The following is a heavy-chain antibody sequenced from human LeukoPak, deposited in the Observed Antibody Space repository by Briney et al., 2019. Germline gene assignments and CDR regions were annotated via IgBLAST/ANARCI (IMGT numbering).Heavy chain of an antibody. J-gene: IGHJ6*02. CDR2: IWCDGSNK. CDR1: GFTFSSYG. V-gene: IGHV3-33*01. D-gene: IGHD3-10*01. Sequence: GSLRLSCAASGFTFSSYGMHWVRQAPGKGLEWVAVIWCDGSNKYYADSVKGRFTISRDNSKNTLYLQMNSLRAEDTAVYYCARELMVRGVIHYYYYYGMDVWGQGTTVTVSS. CDR3: ARELMVRGVIHYYYYYGMDV.